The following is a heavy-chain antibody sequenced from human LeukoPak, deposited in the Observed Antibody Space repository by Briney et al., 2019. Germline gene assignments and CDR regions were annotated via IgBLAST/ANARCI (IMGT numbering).Heavy chain of an antibody. CDR3: ARGYSSSLRGYFDY. D-gene: IGHD6-6*01. CDR2: IYYSGNT. CDR1: GGSISNYY. V-gene: IGHV4-59*08. J-gene: IGHJ4*02. Sequence: SETLSLTCTVSGGSISNYYWSWIRQPPGKGLEWIGYIYYSGNTNYNFSLKSRVTISVDTSKNQFSLKLSSVTAADTAVYYCARGYSSSLRGYFDYWGQGTLVTVSS.